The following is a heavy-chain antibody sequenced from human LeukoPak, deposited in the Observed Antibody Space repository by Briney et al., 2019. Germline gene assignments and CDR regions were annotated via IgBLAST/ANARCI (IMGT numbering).Heavy chain of an antibody. CDR3: AKAVWFGELLSEINFDY. V-gene: IGHV1-46*01. CDR1: GYTFTINH. CDR2: INPSGDST. J-gene: IGHJ4*02. D-gene: IGHD3-10*01. Sequence: GASVKVSCKASGYTFTINHIHWVRQAPGQGLEWMGVINPSGDSTTYAQNFQGRVTMTRDTSTSTVYMELRSLRAEDTAVYYCAKAVWFGELLSEINFDYWGQGTLVTVSS.